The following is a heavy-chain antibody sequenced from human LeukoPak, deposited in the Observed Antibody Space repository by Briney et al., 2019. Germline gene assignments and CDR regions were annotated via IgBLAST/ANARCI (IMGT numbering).Heavy chain of an antibody. CDR3: ARAAYDYVWGSYRYYFDY. CDR1: GGSISSYD. V-gene: IGHV4-59*01. CDR2: IYYSGST. D-gene: IGHD3-16*02. Sequence: PAETLSLTCTVSGGSISSYDWSWIRQPPGKGLEWIGYIYYSGSTNYNPSLKSRVTISVDTSKNQFSLKLSSVTAADTAVYYCARAAYDYVWGSYRYYFDYWGQGTLVTVSS. J-gene: IGHJ4*02.